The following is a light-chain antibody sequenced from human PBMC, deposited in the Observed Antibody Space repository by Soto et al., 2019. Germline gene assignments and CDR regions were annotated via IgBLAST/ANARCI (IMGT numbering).Light chain of an antibody. V-gene: IGKV3-15*01. CDR2: GTS. Sequence: IVMTHSPATLSVSPGERATLSCSTSQSLGSNLAWYQQKPGLAPRLLIYGTSTRATDIPVRFSGSGSGTDFTLTISGLQSEDFAVYYCQQYNYWPRTFGPGTKVDIK. CDR3: QQYNYWPRT. CDR1: QSLGSN. J-gene: IGKJ1*01.